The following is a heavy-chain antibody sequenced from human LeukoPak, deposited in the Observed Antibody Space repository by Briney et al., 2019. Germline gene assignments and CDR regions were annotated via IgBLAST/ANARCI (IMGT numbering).Heavy chain of an antibody. V-gene: IGHV4-39*01. CDR3: ARHIKRFGELYDDY. J-gene: IGHJ4*02. Sequence: SETLSLTCTVSGGSISSSSYYWGWIRQPPGKGLGWIGSIYYSGSTYYNPSLKSRVTISVDTSKNQFSLKLSSMTAADTAVYYCARHIKRFGELYDDYWGQGTLVTVSS. CDR2: IYYSGST. CDR1: GGSISSSSYY. D-gene: IGHD3-10*01.